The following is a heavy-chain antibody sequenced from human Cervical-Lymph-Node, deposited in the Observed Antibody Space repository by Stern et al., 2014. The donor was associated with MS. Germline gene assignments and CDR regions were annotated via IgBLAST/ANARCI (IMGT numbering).Heavy chain of an antibody. CDR2: IYWDDDE. CDR3: ARRMVRSDYFDY. D-gene: IGHD3-10*01. Sequence: QESGPTLLKPTQTLTLTCRFSGFSLTTRDVAVGWIRQPPGKALDWLGLIYWDDDERYNLSLKNRLSISKDTFRNRVVLTMTGMDRVDTGTYFCARRMVRSDYFDYWGQGILVTVSS. V-gene: IGHV2-5*02. J-gene: IGHJ4*02. CDR1: GFSLTTRDVA.